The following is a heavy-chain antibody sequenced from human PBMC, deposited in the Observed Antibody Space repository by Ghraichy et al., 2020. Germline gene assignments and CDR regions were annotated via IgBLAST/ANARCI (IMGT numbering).Heavy chain of an antibody. Sequence: APVKVSCKVSGYTLTELSMHWVRQAPGKGLEWMGGFDPEDGETIYAQKFQGRVTMTEDTSTDTAYMELSSLRSEDTAVYYCATGSGYFDWPLDGYWGQGTLVTVSS. CDR3: ATGSGYFDWPLDGY. CDR2: FDPEDGET. CDR1: GYTLTELS. J-gene: IGHJ4*02. D-gene: IGHD3-9*01. V-gene: IGHV1-24*01.